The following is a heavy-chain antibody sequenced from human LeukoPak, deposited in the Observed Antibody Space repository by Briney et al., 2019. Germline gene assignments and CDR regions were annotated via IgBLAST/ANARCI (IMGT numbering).Heavy chain of an antibody. D-gene: IGHD3-10*01. CDR1: GGSIDSYY. Sequence: SETLPVTCTVSGGSIDSYYWSWVRQPPGKGLEWMGYIYYSGSTNYNPSLKSRVTISVDTSKKQFSLNLNSVTAADAAVYYCARTRHGSDYLGLFDYWGQGTLVTVSS. V-gene: IGHV4-59*01. CDR2: IYYSGST. CDR3: ARTRHGSDYLGLFDY. J-gene: IGHJ4*02.